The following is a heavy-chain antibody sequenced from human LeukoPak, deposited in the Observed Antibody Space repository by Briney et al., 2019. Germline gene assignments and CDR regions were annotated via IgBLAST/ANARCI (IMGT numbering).Heavy chain of an antibody. CDR2: IYSGGST. J-gene: IGHJ4*02. Sequence: GGSLRLSCAASGFTVSSNYMSWVRQAPGKGLEWVSVIYSGGSTYYADSVKGRFTISRDNSKNTLYLQMNSLRAEDTAVYYCARERSGSYLDCWGQGTLVTVSS. CDR1: GFTVSSNY. CDR3: ARERSGSYLDC. V-gene: IGHV3-53*01. D-gene: IGHD1-26*01.